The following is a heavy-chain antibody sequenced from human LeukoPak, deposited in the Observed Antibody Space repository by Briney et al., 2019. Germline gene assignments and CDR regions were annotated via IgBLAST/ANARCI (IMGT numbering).Heavy chain of an antibody. CDR1: GFTFSSFG. D-gene: IGHD3-22*01. CDR3: ARGYYYDSSGYSHFDY. Sequence: GGSLRLSCAASGFTFSSFGMHWVRQAPGKGLEWVAVIWYDGSNKYYADSVKGRFTISRDNSKNTLYLQMNSLRAEDTGVYYCARGYYYDSSGYSHFDYWGRGTLVTVSS. J-gene: IGHJ4*02. V-gene: IGHV3-33*08. CDR2: IWYDGSNK.